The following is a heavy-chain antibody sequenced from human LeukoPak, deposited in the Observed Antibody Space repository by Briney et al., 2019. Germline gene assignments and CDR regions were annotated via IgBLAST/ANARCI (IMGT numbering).Heavy chain of an antibody. D-gene: IGHD5-18*01. CDR1: GYTFTSYG. J-gene: IGHJ6*04. Sequence: ASVKVSCKASGYTFTSYGISWVRQAPGQGLEWMGWISAYNGNTNYAQKLQSRVTMTTDTSTSTAYKELRSLRSDDTAVYYCARDRGLRYSYGHYGMDVWGKGTTVTVSS. CDR2: ISAYNGNT. CDR3: ARDRGLRYSYGHYGMDV. V-gene: IGHV1-18*04.